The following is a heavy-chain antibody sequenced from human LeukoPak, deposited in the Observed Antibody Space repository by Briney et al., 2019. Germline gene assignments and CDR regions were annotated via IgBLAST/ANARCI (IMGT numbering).Heavy chain of an antibody. Sequence: PGGSLRLSCAASGFTFSRYTMNWVRQAPGKGLEWISYISSSSSTIYYADSVKGRFTISRDNANNSVNLQMSSLRAEDTAVYYCATGVSGPIDSWGQGTLVTVSS. J-gene: IGHJ4*02. CDR1: GFTFSRYT. CDR3: ATGVSGPIDS. D-gene: IGHD5-12*01. CDR2: ISSSSSTI. V-gene: IGHV3-48*01.